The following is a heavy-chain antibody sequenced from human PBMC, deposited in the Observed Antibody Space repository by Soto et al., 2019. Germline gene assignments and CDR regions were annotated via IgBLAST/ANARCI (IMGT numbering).Heavy chain of an antibody. J-gene: IGHJ4*02. CDR3: ARGGGSPYHDHEFDY. CDR2: IYYRGTT. Sequence: QVPLQESGPGLVKPSETLSLTCSVSSVSTSNHYWTWIRKPPGQGPEWIGCIYYRGTTNYNASFNSRVTISVDTSKNQFSLKLTSVTTADTAVYYCARGGGSPYHDHEFDYWGQGILVTVSS. CDR1: SVSTSNHY. D-gene: IGHD2-2*01. V-gene: IGHV4-59*11.